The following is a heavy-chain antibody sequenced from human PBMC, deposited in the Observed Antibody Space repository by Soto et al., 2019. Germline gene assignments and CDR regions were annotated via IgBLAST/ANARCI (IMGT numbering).Heavy chain of an antibody. Sequence: GGSLRLSCAASGFTFSSYSMNWVRQAPGKGLEWVSYISSSSSTIYYADSVKGRFTISRDNAKNSLYLQMNGLRDEDTAVYYCARETEKDIVVVVAATDAFDIWGQGTMVTVSS. CDR2: ISSSSSTI. CDR3: ARETEKDIVVVVAATDAFDI. J-gene: IGHJ3*02. CDR1: GFTFSSYS. D-gene: IGHD2-15*01. V-gene: IGHV3-48*02.